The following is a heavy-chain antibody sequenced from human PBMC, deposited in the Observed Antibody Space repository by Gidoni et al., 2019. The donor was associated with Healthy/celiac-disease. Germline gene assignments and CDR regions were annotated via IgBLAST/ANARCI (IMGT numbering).Heavy chain of an antibody. J-gene: IGHJ2*01. Sequence: EVQLVESGGGLVQPGGSLRLSCAASGFTFSSYDMHWVRQATGKGLEWVSAIGTAGDTYYPGSVKGRFTISRENAKNSLYLQMNSLRAGDTAVYYCARGGCSGGDCYLVWYFDLWGRGTLVTVSS. V-gene: IGHV3-13*01. CDR2: IGTAGDT. D-gene: IGHD2-21*02. CDR1: GFTFSSYD. CDR3: ARGGCSGGDCYLVWYFDL.